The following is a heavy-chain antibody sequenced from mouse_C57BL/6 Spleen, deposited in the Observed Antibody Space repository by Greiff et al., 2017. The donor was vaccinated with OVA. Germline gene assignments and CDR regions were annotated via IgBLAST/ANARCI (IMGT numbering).Heavy chain of an antibody. D-gene: IGHD1-1*01. CDR2: IYPSDSET. CDR1: GYTFTSYW. J-gene: IGHJ2*01. CDR3: ASHYYYGSSCLDY. Sequence: QVQLQQPGAELVRPGSSVKLSCKASGYTFTSYWMDWVKQRPGQGLEWIGNIYPSDSETHYNQKFKDKATLTVDKSSSTAYMQLSSLTSEDSAVYYCASHYYYGSSCLDYWGQGTTLTVSS. V-gene: IGHV1-61*01.